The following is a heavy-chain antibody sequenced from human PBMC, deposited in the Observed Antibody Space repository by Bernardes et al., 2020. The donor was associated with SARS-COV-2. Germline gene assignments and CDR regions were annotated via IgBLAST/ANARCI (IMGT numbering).Heavy chain of an antibody. D-gene: IGHD1-26*01. CDR1: GGSLSSSSYY. J-gene: IGHJ5*02. CDR3: ARQVIVGLTGNWFDP. Sequence: ETLSLTCTVSGGSLSSSSYYWGWIRQPPGKGLEWIGSIYYSGGTYYNPSLRSRVTILVDTSKNQFSLKLNSVTAADTAVYYCARQVIVGLTGNWFDPWGQGTLATVSS. CDR2: IYYSGGT. V-gene: IGHV4-39*01.